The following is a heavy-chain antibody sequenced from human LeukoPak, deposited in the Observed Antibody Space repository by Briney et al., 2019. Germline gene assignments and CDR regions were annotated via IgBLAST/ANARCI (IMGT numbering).Heavy chain of an antibody. J-gene: IGHJ4*02. CDR2: ISYDGSNK. CDR3: AKDYNWFDY. CDR1: GFTFSSYG. Sequence: GGSLRLSCAASGFTFSSYGMHWVRQAPGKGLEWVAVISYDGSNKYYADSVKGRFTISRDNSKNTLYLQMNSLRAEDTAVYYCAKDYNWFDYWGQGTLVTVSS. D-gene: IGHD1-20*01. V-gene: IGHV3-30*18.